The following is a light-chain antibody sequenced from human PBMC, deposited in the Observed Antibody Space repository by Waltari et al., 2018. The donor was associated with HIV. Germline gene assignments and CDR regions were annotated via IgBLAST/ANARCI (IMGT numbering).Light chain of an antibody. CDR1: NSNIGATSD. Sequence: QSVLTQPPSVSGAPGHRVTISCTGSNSNIGATSDVRWYQHLPGTAPKLLIFANTNRPSGVPDRFSGSKSGTSASLAITGLQAEDEADYYCQSYDSSLNDYVFGTGTKVTGL. CDR2: ANT. CDR3: QSYDSSLNDYV. J-gene: IGLJ1*01. V-gene: IGLV1-40*01.